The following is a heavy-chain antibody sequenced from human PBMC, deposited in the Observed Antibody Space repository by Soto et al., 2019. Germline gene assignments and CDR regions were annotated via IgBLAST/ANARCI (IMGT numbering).Heavy chain of an antibody. D-gene: IGHD1-26*01. V-gene: IGHV3-33*01. CDR3: ARGWRGRALNFPF. CDR2: IWYDGSNK. CDR1: GFTFSSYG. J-gene: IGHJ4*02. Sequence: QVQLVESGGGVVQPGRSLRLSCAASGFTFSSYGMHWVRQAPGKGLEWVAVIWYDGSNKYYADSVKGRFTISRDNSKNTLYLQMNSLRAEDTAVYYCARGWRGRALNFPFWGQGTLVTVSS.